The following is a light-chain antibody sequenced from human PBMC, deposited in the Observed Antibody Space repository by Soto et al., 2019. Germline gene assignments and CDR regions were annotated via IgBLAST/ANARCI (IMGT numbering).Light chain of an antibody. J-gene: IGKJ1*01. V-gene: IGKV3-20*01. CDR2: GVY. CDR3: QHYGYSQWT. CDR1: QTGNNNY. Sequence: IVLTQSPGTLSLSPGERATRSCRASQTGNNNYLAWYQHKSGQAPRLLIYGVYTRASGIPDRFSGSGSGTEFTLTITRLEPEDSAVYFCQHYGYSQWTFGQGTKVDIK.